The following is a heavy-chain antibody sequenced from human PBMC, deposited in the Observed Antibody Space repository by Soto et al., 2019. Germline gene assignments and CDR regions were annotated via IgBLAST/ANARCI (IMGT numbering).Heavy chain of an antibody. Sequence: SETLSLTCAVSGGSISSGGYSWSWIRQPPGKGLEWIGYIYHSGSTYYNPSPKSRVTISVDRSKNQFSLKLSSVTAADTAVYYCARDQGAYYDSSGYFVHWGQGTLVTVSS. CDR3: ARDQGAYYDSSGYFVH. CDR2: IYHSGST. J-gene: IGHJ4*02. V-gene: IGHV4-30-2*01. D-gene: IGHD3-22*01. CDR1: GGSISSGGYS.